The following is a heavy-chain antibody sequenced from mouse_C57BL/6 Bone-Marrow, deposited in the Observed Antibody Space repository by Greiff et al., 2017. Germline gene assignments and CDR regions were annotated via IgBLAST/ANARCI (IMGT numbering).Heavy chain of an antibody. CDR2: IWRGGST. D-gene: IGHD4-1*01. J-gene: IGHJ4*01. CDR3: AKKGDWEKDAMDY. V-gene: IGHV2-5*01. CDR1: GFSLTSYG. Sequence: VKVEESGPGLVQPSQSLSITCTVSGFSLTSYGVHWVRQSPGKGLEWLGVIWRGGSTDYNAAFMSRLSITKDNSKSQVFFKMNSLQADDTAIYYCAKKGDWEKDAMDYWGQGTSVTVSS.